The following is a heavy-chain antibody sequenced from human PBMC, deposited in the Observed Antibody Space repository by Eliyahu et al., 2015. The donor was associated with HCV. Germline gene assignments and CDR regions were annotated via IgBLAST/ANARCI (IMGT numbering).Heavy chain of an antibody. Sequence: QVQLQESGPGLVKPSXTLSLTXAVXGYXXSSGXYWGWIRQPPGKGLEWIGSIYHSGSTYYNPSLKSRVTISVDTSKNQFSLKLSSVTAADTAVYYCARGRRHDPGVPWGQGTLVTVSS. CDR1: GYXXSSGXY. J-gene: IGHJ5*02. D-gene: IGHD2-8*01. CDR3: ARGRRHDPGVP. CDR2: IYHSGST. V-gene: IGHV4-38-2*01.